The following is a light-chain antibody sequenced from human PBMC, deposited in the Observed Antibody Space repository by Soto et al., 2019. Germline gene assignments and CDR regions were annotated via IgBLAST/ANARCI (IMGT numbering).Light chain of an antibody. V-gene: IGKV3-20*01. CDR3: QHYRTS. J-gene: IGKJ4*01. CDR1: QSVSSSY. CDR2: GAS. Sequence: EIVLTQSPGTLSLSPGERATLSCRASQSVSSSYLAWYQQKPGQAPRQLIYGASSRATGIPDRFSGSGSGTDFSLTITKLESEDFAVYSCQHYRTSFGGGTRVEIK.